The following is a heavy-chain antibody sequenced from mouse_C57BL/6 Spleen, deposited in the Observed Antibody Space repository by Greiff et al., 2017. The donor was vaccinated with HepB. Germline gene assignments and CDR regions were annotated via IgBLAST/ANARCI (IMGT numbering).Heavy chain of an antibody. Sequence: VQLQQPGAELVKPGASVKLSCKASGYTFTSYWMHWVKQRPGQGLEWIGMIHPNSGSTNYNEKFKSKATLTVDKSSSTAYMQLSSLTSEDSAVYYCARGTLDSSGYWFAYWGQGTLVTVSA. D-gene: IGHD3-2*02. CDR1: GYTFTSYW. J-gene: IGHJ3*01. CDR2: IHPNSGST. V-gene: IGHV1-64*01. CDR3: ARGTLDSSGYWFAY.